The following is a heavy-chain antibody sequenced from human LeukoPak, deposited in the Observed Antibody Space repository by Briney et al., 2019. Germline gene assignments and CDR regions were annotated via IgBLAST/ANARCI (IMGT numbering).Heavy chain of an antibody. CDR2: IKQDGSEK. D-gene: IGHD2/OR15-2a*01. J-gene: IGHJ4*02. CDR3: ARGPTRANSSDY. CDR1: GFTFSSYW. V-gene: IGHV3-7*01. Sequence: GGSLRLSCAASGFTFSSYWMNWARQAPGKGLEWVANIKQDGSEKYYVDSVKGRFTISRDNAKNSLYLQMNSLRTEDTAMYYCARGPTRANSSDYWGQGTLVTVSS.